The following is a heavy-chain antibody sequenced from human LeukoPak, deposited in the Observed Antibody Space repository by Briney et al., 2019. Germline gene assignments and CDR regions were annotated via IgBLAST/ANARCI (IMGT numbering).Heavy chain of an antibody. Sequence: SETLSLTCAVYGGSFSSYYWSWIRQPPGKWLEWIGEINHSGSTNYNPSLKSRVTISVDTSKNQFSLKLSSVTAADTAVYYCARGAPLIVVVPAATYYYFYYMDVWGKGTTVTVSS. CDR1: GGSFSSYY. D-gene: IGHD2-2*01. CDR3: ARGAPLIVVVPAATYYYFYYMDV. J-gene: IGHJ6*03. V-gene: IGHV4-34*01. CDR2: INHSGST.